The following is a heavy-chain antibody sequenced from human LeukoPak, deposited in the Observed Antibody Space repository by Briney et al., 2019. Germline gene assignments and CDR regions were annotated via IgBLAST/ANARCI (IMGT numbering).Heavy chain of an antibody. J-gene: IGHJ6*03. CDR1: AYTFSSYC. V-gene: IGHV1-46*03. Sequence: ASVNVSCKASAYTFSSYCIHLVRQAPGQGLEWMGIINPSGGITSYAQKFQGRVTMTRDTSTSTVFMALSSLSSDDTAVCYCARDGSRHIVVVPAARKNYYYCYMDVWGKGTTVIVSS. CDR2: INPSGGIT. CDR3: ARDGSRHIVVVPAARKNYYYCYMDV. D-gene: IGHD2-2*01.